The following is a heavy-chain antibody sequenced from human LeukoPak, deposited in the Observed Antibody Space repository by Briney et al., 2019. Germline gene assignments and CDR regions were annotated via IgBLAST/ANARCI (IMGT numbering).Heavy chain of an antibody. J-gene: IGHJ5*02. CDR2: IYHSGSA. V-gene: IGHV4-38-2*02. Sequence: SETLSLTCDVSGYSISSGYQWAWIRQSPGKGLEWIGSIYHSGSAHYNPSLKSRVTILVETSKNQSSLKLYSVTAADSAVYYCTRDARWLTPDCTSTSCYENYFDPWGQGTLVTVSS. CDR3: TRDARWLTPDCTSTSCYENYFDP. D-gene: IGHD2-2*01. CDR1: GYSISSGYQ.